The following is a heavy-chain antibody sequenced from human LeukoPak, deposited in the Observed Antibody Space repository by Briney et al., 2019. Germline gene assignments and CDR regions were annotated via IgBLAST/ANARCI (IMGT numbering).Heavy chain of an antibody. D-gene: IGHD5-12*01. J-gene: IGHJ4*02. Sequence: SETLSLTCAVYGGSFSGYYWSWIRQPPGKGLERIVEINHSEITNYNPSLKSQVNISVDTSKNQFPLKLSSVTAADTAVYYCARGGDSGYDYTRGTYFDYWGQETLVTVSS. CDR3: ARGGDSGYDYTRGTYFDY. CDR1: GGSFSGYY. CDR2: INHSEIT. V-gene: IGHV4-34*01.